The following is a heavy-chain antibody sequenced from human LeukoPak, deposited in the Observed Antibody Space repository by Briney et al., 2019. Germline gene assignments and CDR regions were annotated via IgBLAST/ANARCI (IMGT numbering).Heavy chain of an antibody. D-gene: IGHD6-13*01. V-gene: IGHV3-30-3*01. CDR3: ARASSSWSYYYYMDV. CDR1: GFTFSSYA. J-gene: IGHJ6*03. CDR2: ISYDGSNK. Sequence: PGGSLRLSCAASGFTFSSYAMHWVRQAPGKGLEWVAVISYDGSNKYYADSVKGRFTISRDNSKNTLYLQMNNLRAEDTAVYYCARASSSWSYYYYMDVWGKGTTVTVSS.